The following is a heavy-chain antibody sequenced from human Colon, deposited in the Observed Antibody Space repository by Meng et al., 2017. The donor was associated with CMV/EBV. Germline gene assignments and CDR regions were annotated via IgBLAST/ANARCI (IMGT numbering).Heavy chain of an antibody. V-gene: IGHV3-30*02. J-gene: IGHJ4*02. CDR3: AKEFGSGSSFDH. CDR1: GFTFSSYG. CDR2: IRYDGSNK. Sequence: GESLKISCAASGFTFSSYGMHWVRQAPGKGLEWVAFIRYDGSNKYYADSVKGRFTVSRDNSKNTLYLQMNSLRTEDTAVYYCAKEFGSGSSFDHWGQGTLVTVSS. D-gene: IGHD3-10*01.